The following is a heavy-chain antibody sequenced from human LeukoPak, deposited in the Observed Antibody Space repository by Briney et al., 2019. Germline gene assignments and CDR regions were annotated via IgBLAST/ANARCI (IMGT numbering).Heavy chain of an antibody. V-gene: IGHV4-39*07. Sequence: SETLCLTCTVSGDSVSTTIYYWGWIRQPPGRGLECIGSIYYSGSTYYNPSLKSRATILVDTSRNQFSLKLSSVTAADTAVYYCARIYPIIGYCSSTSCPASFDIWGQGTMVTVSS. J-gene: IGHJ3*02. CDR2: IYYSGST. CDR1: GDSVSTTIYY. D-gene: IGHD2-2*01. CDR3: ARIYPIIGYCSSTSCPASFDI.